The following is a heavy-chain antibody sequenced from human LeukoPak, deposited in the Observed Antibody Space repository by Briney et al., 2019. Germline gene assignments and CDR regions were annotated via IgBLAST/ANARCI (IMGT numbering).Heavy chain of an antibody. CDR2: ISYDGSNK. V-gene: IGHV3-30*04. CDR1: GFTFSSYA. D-gene: IGHD3-10*01. J-gene: IGHJ4*02. CDR3: ARGPWYYYGSGSYYFDY. Sequence: GRSLRLSCAASGFTFSSYAMHWVRQAPGKGLEWVAVISYDGSNKYYADSVKGRSTISRDNSKNTLYLQMNSLRAEDTAVYYCARGPWYYYGSGSYYFDYWGQGTLVTVSS.